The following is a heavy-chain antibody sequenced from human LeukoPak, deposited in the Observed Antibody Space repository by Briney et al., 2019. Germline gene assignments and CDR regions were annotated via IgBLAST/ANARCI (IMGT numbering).Heavy chain of an antibody. CDR1: GGSFSGYY. CDR3: AGDRPFDY. D-gene: IGHD3-10*01. CDR2: INHSGST. Sequence: ASETLSLTCAVYGGSFSGYYWSWIRQPPGKGLEWIGEINHSGSTNYNPSLKSRVTISVDTSKNQFSLKLSSVTAADTAVYYCAGDRPFDYWGQGTLVTVSS. V-gene: IGHV4-34*01. J-gene: IGHJ4*02.